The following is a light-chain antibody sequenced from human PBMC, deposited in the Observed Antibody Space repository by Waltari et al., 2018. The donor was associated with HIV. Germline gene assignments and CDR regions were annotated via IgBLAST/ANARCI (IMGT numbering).Light chain of an antibody. J-gene: IGKJ2*01. V-gene: IGKV1-5*03. CDR3: QKYNSYPYT. CDR2: KAS. Sequence: DIQMTQSPSTLSASAGDSVTLTCRPIQSISSWLAWYQQKPGKAPKFLIYKASSLEGGVPSRFSGSGSGTEVTLTISSLQPDDSATYYCQKYNSYPYTFGQGTKLEIK. CDR1: QSISSW.